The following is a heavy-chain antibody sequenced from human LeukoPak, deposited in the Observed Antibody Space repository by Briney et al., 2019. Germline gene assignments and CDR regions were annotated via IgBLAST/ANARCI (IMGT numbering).Heavy chain of an antibody. Sequence: SQTLSLTCTVSGRSISTYYWSWIRHPPGKGREWNGYIHYIGSTNYNPSLKSRVTISVDTSKNQFSLKLNSVTAADTAVYYCARGGCSGGSCYSFYYGMDVWGKGTTVTVSS. J-gene: IGHJ6*04. CDR2: IHYIGST. CDR3: ARGGCSGGSCYSFYYGMDV. V-gene: IGHV4-59*01. D-gene: IGHD2-15*01. CDR1: GRSISTYY.